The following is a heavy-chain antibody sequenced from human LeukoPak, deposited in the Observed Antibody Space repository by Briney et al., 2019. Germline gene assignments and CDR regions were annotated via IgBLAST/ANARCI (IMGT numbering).Heavy chain of an antibody. CDR1: GVSISSYY. D-gene: IGHD6-19*01. V-gene: IGHV4-4*07. Sequence: SETLSLTCTVSGVSISSYYWSWIRQPAGQGLEWIGRINTSGSTNYNPSLKSRVTRSVDTAKNQFSLKLSSVTAADTAVYYCARVRGSSGWYLRNYYMDVWGKGTTVTISS. CDR3: ARVRGSSGWYLRNYYMDV. J-gene: IGHJ6*03. CDR2: INTSGST.